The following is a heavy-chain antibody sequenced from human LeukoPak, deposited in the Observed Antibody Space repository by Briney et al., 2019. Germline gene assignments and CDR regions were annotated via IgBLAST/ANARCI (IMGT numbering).Heavy chain of an antibody. CDR1: GGSISSYY. CDR2: IYYSGST. J-gene: IGHJ4*02. D-gene: IGHD1-26*01. CDR3: ARGKDSGSYYRLGKYYFDY. Sequence: SETLSLTCTVSGGSISSYYWSWIRQPPGKGLEWIGYIYYSGSTNYNPSLKSRVNISVDTSNNQFSLKLSSVTAADTAVYYCARGKDSGSYYRLGKYYFDYWGQGTLVTVSS. V-gene: IGHV4-59*01.